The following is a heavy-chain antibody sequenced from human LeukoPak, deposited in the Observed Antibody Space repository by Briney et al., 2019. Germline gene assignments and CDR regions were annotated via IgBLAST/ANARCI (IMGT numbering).Heavy chain of an antibody. Sequence: PGGSLRLSCAASGFTFSSYSMNWVRQAPGKGLEWVSSISSSSSYIYYAGSVKGRFTISRDNAKNSLYLQMNSLRAEDTAVYYCARATVVDYWGQGTLVTVSS. J-gene: IGHJ4*02. D-gene: IGHD4-23*01. CDR3: ARATVVDY. V-gene: IGHV3-21*01. CDR2: ISSSSSYI. CDR1: GFTFSSYS.